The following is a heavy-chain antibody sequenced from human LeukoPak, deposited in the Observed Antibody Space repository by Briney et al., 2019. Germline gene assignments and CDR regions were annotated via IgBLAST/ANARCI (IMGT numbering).Heavy chain of an antibody. CDR3: ARPSRVGATTFDY. CDR2: ISSSSSYI. J-gene: IGHJ4*02. Sequence: GGSLRLSCAASGFTFSSYSMNWVRQAPGKGLEWASSISSSSSYIYYADSVKGRFTISRDNAKNSLYLQMNSLRAEDTAVYYCARPSRVGATTFDYWGQGTLVTVSS. D-gene: IGHD1-26*01. V-gene: IGHV3-21*01. CDR1: GFTFSSYS.